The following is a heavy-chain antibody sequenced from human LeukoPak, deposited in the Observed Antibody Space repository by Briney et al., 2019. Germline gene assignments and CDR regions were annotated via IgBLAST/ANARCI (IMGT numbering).Heavy chain of an antibody. Sequence: GGSLRLSCAASGFTFGGYAMHWVRQAPGKGLEWVAVISSDGTNKYNADSAKGRFTNSRDDSKNTLFLQMNSLRAEDTAVYFCAKVKWKLIGYFDYWGQGTLVTVSS. CDR1: GFTFGGYA. CDR2: ISSDGTNK. D-gene: IGHD1-20*01. J-gene: IGHJ4*02. V-gene: IGHV3-30-3*01. CDR3: AKVKWKLIGYFDY.